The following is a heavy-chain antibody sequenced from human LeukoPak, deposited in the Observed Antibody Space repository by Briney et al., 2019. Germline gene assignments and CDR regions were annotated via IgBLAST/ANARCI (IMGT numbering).Heavy chain of an antibody. Sequence: GGSLGLSCEASGFIFSSYAMSWVRQAPGKGLEWVSGSIDSGDITYYANSVKGRFTISRDNSKNTLYLQMNSLRAEDTAVYYCAKLGGQEVYNYYVGVWGKGTTVAVSS. J-gene: IGHJ6*03. V-gene: IGHV3-23*01. D-gene: IGHD3-16*01. CDR3: AKLGGQEVYNYYVGV. CDR2: SIDSGDIT. CDR1: GFIFSSYA.